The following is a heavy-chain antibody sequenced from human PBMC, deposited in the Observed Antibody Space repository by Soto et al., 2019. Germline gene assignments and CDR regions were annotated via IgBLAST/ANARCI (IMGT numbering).Heavy chain of an antibody. CDR1: GYTFTGYY. Sequence: ASVKVSCKASGYTFTGYYMHWVRQAPGQGLEWMGWINPNSGGTNYAQKFQGWVTMTRDTSISTAYMELSRLRSDDTAVYYCARDSIAARRSYYYYYGMDVWGQGTTVTVSS. CDR3: ARDSIAARRSYYYYYGMDV. CDR2: INPNSGGT. V-gene: IGHV1-2*04. J-gene: IGHJ6*02. D-gene: IGHD6-6*01.